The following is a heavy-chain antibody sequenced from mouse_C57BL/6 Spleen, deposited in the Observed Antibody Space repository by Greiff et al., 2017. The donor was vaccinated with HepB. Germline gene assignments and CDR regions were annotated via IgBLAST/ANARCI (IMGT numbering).Heavy chain of an antibody. D-gene: IGHD4-1*01. J-gene: IGHJ4*01. CDR3: ARVTGTSYAMDY. CDR1: GFTFSDYY. CDR2: INYDGSST. V-gene: IGHV5-16*01. Sequence: EVQRVESEGGLVQPGSSMKLSCTASGFTFSDYYMAWVRQVPEKGLEWVANINYDGSSTYYLDSLKSRFIISRDNAKNILYLQMSSLKSEDTATYYCARVTGTSYAMDYWGQGTSVTVSS.